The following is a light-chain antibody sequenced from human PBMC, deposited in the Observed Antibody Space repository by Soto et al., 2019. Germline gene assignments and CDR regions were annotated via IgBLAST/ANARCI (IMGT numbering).Light chain of an antibody. J-gene: IGLJ2*01. CDR2: DVI. V-gene: IGLV2-14*03. CDR3: SSYTSSTTLG. CDR1: SRDVGGYNY. Sequence: QSALTQPASVSGSPGQSITISCTGTSRDVGGYNYVSWYQHHPGKAPKLMIYDVINRPSGVSNRFSGSKSGNTASLTISGLQAEDEADYYCSSYTSSTTLGFGGGTKVTVL.